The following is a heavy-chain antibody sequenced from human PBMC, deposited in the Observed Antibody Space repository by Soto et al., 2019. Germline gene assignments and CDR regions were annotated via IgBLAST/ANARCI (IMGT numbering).Heavy chain of an antibody. CDR3: ARKNRFGELLKYPYYYYGMDV. CDR1: GGSISSGGYY. D-gene: IGHD3-10*01. CDR2: IYYSRST. Sequence: SQTLSLTCTVSGGSISSGGYYWSWIRQHPGKGLEWIGYIYYSRSTYYNPSLKSRVTISVDTSKNQFSLKLSSVTAADTAVYYCARKNRFGELLKYPYYYYGMDVWGQGTTVTVSS. J-gene: IGHJ6*02. V-gene: IGHV4-31*03.